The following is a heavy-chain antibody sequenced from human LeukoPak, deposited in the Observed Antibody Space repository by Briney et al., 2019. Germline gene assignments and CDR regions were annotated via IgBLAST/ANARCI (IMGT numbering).Heavy chain of an antibody. CDR1: GFTFSSYS. V-gene: IGHV3-21*01. J-gene: IGHJ4*02. CDR2: ISSSSSYI. Sequence: NTGGSLRLSCAASGFTFSSYSMNWVRQAPGKGLEWVSSISSSSSYIYYADSVKGRFTISRDNAKNSLYLQMNSLRAEDTAVYYCARDLEEQLWFDYFDYWGQGTLVTVSS. CDR3: ARDLEEQLWFDYFDY. D-gene: IGHD5-18*01.